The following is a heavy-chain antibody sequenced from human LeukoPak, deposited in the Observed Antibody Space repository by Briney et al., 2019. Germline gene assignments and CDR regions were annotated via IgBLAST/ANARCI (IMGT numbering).Heavy chain of an antibody. CDR1: GGTFSIYA. D-gene: IGHD6-13*01. CDR3: ARGQRLVDNWFDP. Sequence: SVKVSCKASGGTFSIYAISWVRQAPGQGLEWMGGIIPIFGTANYAQKFQGRVTITADESTSTAYMELSSLRSEDTAVYYCARGQRLVDNWFDPWGQGTLVTVSS. CDR2: IIPIFGTA. J-gene: IGHJ5*02. V-gene: IGHV1-69*01.